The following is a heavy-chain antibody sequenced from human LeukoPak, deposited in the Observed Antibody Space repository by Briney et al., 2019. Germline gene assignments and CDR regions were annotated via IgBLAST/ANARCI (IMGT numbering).Heavy chain of an antibody. J-gene: IGHJ4*02. CDR1: GGPISSGIYY. D-gene: IGHD6-13*01. Sequence: PSETLSLTCTFSGGPISSGIYYWGWIRQPPGKGLEWIGSIYYSGNTYYNPSLKSRVTISVDTSKNQLSLKLNSVTAADTAVYYCARHVRQQLHPKAYDYWGQGTLVTVSS. CDR3: ARHVRQQLHPKAYDY. CDR2: IYYSGNT. V-gene: IGHV4-39*01.